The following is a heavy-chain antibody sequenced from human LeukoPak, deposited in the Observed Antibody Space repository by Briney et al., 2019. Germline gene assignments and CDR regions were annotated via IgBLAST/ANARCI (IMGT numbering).Heavy chain of an antibody. V-gene: IGHV3-21*01. CDR3: ARVGITIFGVVTPEYMDV. D-gene: IGHD3-3*01. Sequence: GGSLRLSCAASGFTFSSYSMNWVRQAPGKGLEWVSSISSSSSYIYYADSVKGRFTISRDNAKNSLYLQMNSLRAEDTAVYYCARVGITIFGVVTPEYMDVWGKGTTVTVSS. CDR2: ISSSSSYI. J-gene: IGHJ6*03. CDR1: GFTFSSYS.